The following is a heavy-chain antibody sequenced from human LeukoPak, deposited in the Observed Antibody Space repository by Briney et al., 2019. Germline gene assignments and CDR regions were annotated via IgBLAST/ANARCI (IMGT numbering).Heavy chain of an antibody. CDR2: LNWNGGHT. Sequence: GGSLRLSCAASGFTFDDYGMSWVRQVPGKGLEWVSGLNWNGGHTDYADSVRGRFTVSRDNAKNSLYLQMNSLRAEDTAFYYCARDRGSGASWYSRSGYFDLWGRGTLVTVSS. CDR3: ARDRGSGASWYSRSGYFDL. CDR1: GFTFDDYG. D-gene: IGHD6-13*01. V-gene: IGHV3-20*04. J-gene: IGHJ2*01.